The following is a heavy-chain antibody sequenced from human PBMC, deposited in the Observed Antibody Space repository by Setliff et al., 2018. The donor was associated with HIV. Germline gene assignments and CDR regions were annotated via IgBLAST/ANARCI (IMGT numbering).Heavy chain of an antibody. CDR2: INPNSGGT. V-gene: IGHV1-2*02. CDR1: GYTFSDYY. Sequence: ASVKVSCKASGYTFSDYYMHWVRQAPGQGLEWMGWINPNSGGTNYAQKFQGRVTMTRDTSISTAYMELSRLRSDDTAVYYCARRVPPIPSGDLDYWGQGTLVTVSS. D-gene: IGHD4-17*01. CDR3: ARRVPPIPSGDLDY. J-gene: IGHJ4*02.